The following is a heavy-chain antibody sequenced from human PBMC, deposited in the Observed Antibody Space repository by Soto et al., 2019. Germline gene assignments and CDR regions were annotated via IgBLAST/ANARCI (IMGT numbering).Heavy chain of an antibody. J-gene: IGHJ6*01. Sequence: AESLRISCKVSGYSFTSYWIVWVLQMPGKGLEWMGIIYPGDSDTRYSPSFQGQVTISADKSISTAYLQWSSLKASDTAMYYCARPMATVTTPYYYYYYGMDVWGQGTTVTVSS. CDR3: ARPMATVTTPYYYYYYGMDV. D-gene: IGHD4-17*01. V-gene: IGHV5-51*01. CDR1: GYSFTSYW. CDR2: IYPGDSDT.